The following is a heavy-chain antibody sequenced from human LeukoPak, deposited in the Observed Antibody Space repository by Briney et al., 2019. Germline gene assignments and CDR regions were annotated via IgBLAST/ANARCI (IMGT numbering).Heavy chain of an antibody. J-gene: IGHJ4*02. D-gene: IGHD1-26*01. Sequence: PSETLFPPCTGSGGPLSSFYWGWVRDPPRKGLEWTGYIYYSGSTNYNPSLKSRVTISVDTSKNQFSLKLSSVTAADTAVYYCARGARGSYSYWGQGTLVTVSS. CDR3: ARGARGSYSY. CDR2: IYYSGST. V-gene: IGHV4-59*08. CDR1: GGPLSSFY.